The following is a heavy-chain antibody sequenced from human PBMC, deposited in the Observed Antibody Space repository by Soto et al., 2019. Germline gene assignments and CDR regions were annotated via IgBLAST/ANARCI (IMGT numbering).Heavy chain of an antibody. V-gene: IGHV1-18*01. D-gene: IGHD3-3*01. J-gene: IGHJ4*02. CDR2: ISAYNGNT. Sequence: QVQLVQSGAEVKKPGASVKVSCKASGYTFTSYGISWVRQAPGQGLECMGWISAYNGNTNYAQKLHGRVTMTTYTSTSTAYMDLMSLRSDDTAVYYCARGATHYDFWSGDYHFDYCGQGTLVTVSS. CDR3: ARGATHYDFWSGDYHFDY. CDR1: GYTFTSYG.